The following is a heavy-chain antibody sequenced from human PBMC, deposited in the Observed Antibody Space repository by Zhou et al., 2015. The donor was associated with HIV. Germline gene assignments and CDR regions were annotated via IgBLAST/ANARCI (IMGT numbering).Heavy chain of an antibody. J-gene: IGHJ5*02. D-gene: IGHD1-14*01. CDR1: GYTFSGSY. CDR2: INPISGST. CDR3: ARGSFRRATETPLAHLDL. Sequence: QVRLVQSGAEVKQPGASVRVSCQASGYTFSGSYIQWVRQLPGQGLQWMGWINPISGSTDSAQSFQGRVTMTRDTSISTAYMEVTTLTPADTAVYFCARGSFRRATETPLAHLDLWGQGTRSPSPQ. V-gene: IGHV1-2*02.